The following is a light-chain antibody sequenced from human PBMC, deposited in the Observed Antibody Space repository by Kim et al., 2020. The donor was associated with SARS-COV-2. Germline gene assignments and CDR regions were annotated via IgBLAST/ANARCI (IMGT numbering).Light chain of an antibody. CDR3: AAWDDSLV. CDR2: RNK. Sequence: GTPGQRDTNACSGSSSNFGSNYVYWYQQLPGTAPKLLIYRNKQRPSGVADRFSGSKSGTSASLAISGLRSEDEADYYCAAWDDSLVFGGGTQLTVL. V-gene: IGLV1-47*01. CDR1: SSNFGSNY. J-gene: IGLJ2*01.